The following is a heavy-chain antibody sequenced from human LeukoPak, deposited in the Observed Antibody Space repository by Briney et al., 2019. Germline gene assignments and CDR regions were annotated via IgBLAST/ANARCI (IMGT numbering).Heavy chain of an antibody. CDR1: GYTFTTYA. Sequence: GASVKVSCKASGYTFTTYAINWVRQAPGQGLEWMGWIHTNTGTPTYAQGFTGRFVFTLDTSVSTAYLQISSLKAEDTAVYYCARPFHPNVYGSSWWISWGQGTLVTVSS. CDR2: IHTNTGTP. V-gene: IGHV7-4-1*02. CDR3: ARPFHPNVYGSSWWIS. D-gene: IGHD6-13*01. J-gene: IGHJ5*02.